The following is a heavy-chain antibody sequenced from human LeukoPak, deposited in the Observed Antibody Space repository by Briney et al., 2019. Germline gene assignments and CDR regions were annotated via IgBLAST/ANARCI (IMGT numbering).Heavy chain of an antibody. D-gene: IGHD2-15*01. Sequence: ASVKVSCKVSGYTLTELSMHWVRQAPGKGLEWMGGFDPEDGETIYAQKFQGRVTMTEDTSTDTAYMELSSLRSKDTAVYYCATYCSGGSCYSRDYYFDYWGQGTLVTVSS. CDR2: FDPEDGET. J-gene: IGHJ4*02. CDR1: GYTLTELS. V-gene: IGHV1-24*01. CDR3: ATYCSGGSCYSRDYYFDY.